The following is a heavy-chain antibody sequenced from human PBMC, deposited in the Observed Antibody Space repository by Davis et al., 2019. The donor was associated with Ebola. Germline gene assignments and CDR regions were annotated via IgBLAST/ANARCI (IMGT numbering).Heavy chain of an antibody. CDR3: AKQGSFYYYYYGMDV. V-gene: IGHV5-51*01. CDR2: IYPGDSDT. D-gene: IGHD3-10*01. CDR1: GYSFTSYW. J-gene: IGHJ6*02. Sequence: KVSCKGSGYSFTSYWIAWVRQMPGKGLEWMGMIYPGDSDTRYSPSFQGPVTISADKSISTAYLQWSSLKASDTAMYYCAKQGSFYYYYYGMDVWGQGTTVTVSS.